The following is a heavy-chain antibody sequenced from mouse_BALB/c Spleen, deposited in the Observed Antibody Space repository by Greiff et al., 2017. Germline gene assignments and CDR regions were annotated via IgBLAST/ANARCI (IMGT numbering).Heavy chain of an antibody. V-gene: IGHV14-3*02. CDR2: IDPANGNT. Sequence: VQLQQSGAELVKPGASVKLSCTASGFNIKDTYMHWVKQRPEQGLEWIGRIDPANGNTKYDPKFQGKATITADTSSNTAYLQLSSLTSEDTAVYYCARDGYCVGGFAYWGQGTLVTVSA. CDR1: GFNIKDTY. D-gene: IGHD2-3*01. CDR3: ARDGYCVGGFAY. J-gene: IGHJ3*01.